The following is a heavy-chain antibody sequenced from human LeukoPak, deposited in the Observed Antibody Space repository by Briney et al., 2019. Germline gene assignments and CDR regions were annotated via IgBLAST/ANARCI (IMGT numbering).Heavy chain of an antibody. D-gene: IGHD6-19*01. CDR3: AREGVAVAGDY. J-gene: IGHJ4*02. Sequence: ASVKVSCKASGCTFTSYYMHWVRQAPGQGLEWMGIINPSGGSTSYAQKFQGRVTMTRDTSTSTVYMELSSLRSEDTAVYYCAREGVAVAGDYWGQGTLVTVSS. CDR1: GCTFTSYY. CDR2: INPSGGST. V-gene: IGHV1-46*01.